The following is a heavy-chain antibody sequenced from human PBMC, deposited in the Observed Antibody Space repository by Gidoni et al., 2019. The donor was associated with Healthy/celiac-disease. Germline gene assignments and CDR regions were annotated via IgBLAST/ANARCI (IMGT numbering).Heavy chain of an antibody. D-gene: IGHD4-17*01. CDR3: ARQDDYGDNDAFDI. Sequence: QLQLQESGPGLVKPSETLSLTCTVSGGSISSSSYYWGWIRQPPGKGLEWIGSIYYSGSTYYTPSLKSRFTISVDTSKNQFSLKLSSVTAADTAVYYCARQDDYGDNDAFDIWGQGTMVTVSS. J-gene: IGHJ3*02. CDR1: GGSISSSSYY. CDR2: IYYSGST. V-gene: IGHV4-39*01.